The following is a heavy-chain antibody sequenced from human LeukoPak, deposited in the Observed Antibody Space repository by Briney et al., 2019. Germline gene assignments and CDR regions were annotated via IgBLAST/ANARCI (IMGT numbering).Heavy chain of an antibody. Sequence: ASVKVSCKASGYTFTNYGISWVRQAPGQGLEWMGRINPNSGGTNYAQKFQGRVTMTRDTSISTAYMELSRLRSDDTAVYYCAREGRSIAAAGTEFYRYWGQGTLVTVSS. CDR2: INPNSGGT. D-gene: IGHD6-13*01. J-gene: IGHJ4*02. CDR1: GYTFTNYG. V-gene: IGHV1-2*06. CDR3: AREGRSIAAAGTEFYRY.